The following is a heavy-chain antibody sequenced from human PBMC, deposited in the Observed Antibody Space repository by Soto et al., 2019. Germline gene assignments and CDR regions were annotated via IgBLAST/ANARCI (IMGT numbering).Heavy chain of an antibody. Sequence: QVPLVQSGAEVKKPGASVKVSCKASGYTFTSYGITWVRQAPGQGLEWMGWISAYNGNTNYAQKLQGRVTMTTDTSTSTADMELRSLRSDDTAVYYCARVRGDIVVVPAATPYYYYGMDVWGQGTTVTVSS. CDR1: GYTFTSYG. J-gene: IGHJ6*02. V-gene: IGHV1-18*01. CDR2: ISAYNGNT. D-gene: IGHD2-2*01. CDR3: ARVRGDIVVVPAATPYYYYGMDV.